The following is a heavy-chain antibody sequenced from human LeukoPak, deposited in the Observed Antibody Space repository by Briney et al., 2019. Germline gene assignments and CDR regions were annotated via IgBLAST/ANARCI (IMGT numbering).Heavy chain of an antibody. Sequence: GGSLRLSCGASGFTFSSYWMHWVRQAPGKGLVWVSRINSDGSSTSYADSVKGRFTISRDNAKNTLYLQMNSLRAEDAAVYYCAREPGVAVAGPDYWGQGTLVTVSS. CDR2: INSDGSST. D-gene: IGHD6-19*01. CDR3: AREPGVAVAGPDY. CDR1: GFTFSSYW. J-gene: IGHJ4*02. V-gene: IGHV3-74*01.